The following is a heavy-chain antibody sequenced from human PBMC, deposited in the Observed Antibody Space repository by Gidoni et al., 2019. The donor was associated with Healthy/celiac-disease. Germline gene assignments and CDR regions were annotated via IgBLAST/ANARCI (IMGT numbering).Heavy chain of an antibody. Sequence: QLQLQESGPGLVKPSETLSLTCTVSGGSISSSSYYWGWIRQPPGKGLEWIGSIYYSGSTYYNPSLKSRVTISVDTSKNQFSLKLSSVTAADTAVYYCARHKDSQSYVWGSPYGAFDIWGQGTMVTVSS. J-gene: IGHJ3*02. CDR3: ARHKDSQSYVWGSPYGAFDI. V-gene: IGHV4-39*01. CDR1: GGSISSSSYY. CDR2: IYYSGST. D-gene: IGHD3-16*01.